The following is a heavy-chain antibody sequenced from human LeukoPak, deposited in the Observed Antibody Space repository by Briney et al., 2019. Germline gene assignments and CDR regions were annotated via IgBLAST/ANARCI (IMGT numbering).Heavy chain of an antibody. Sequence: AASVKVSCKASGYTFTSYAMHWVRQAPGQRLEWMGWINAGNGNTKYSQKFQGRVTITRDTSAGTAYMELSSLRSEDTAVYYCARDSRSWYFDLWGRGTLVTVSS. D-gene: IGHD6-13*01. V-gene: IGHV1-3*01. J-gene: IGHJ2*01. CDR3: ARDSRSWYFDL. CDR1: GYTFTSYA. CDR2: INAGNGNT.